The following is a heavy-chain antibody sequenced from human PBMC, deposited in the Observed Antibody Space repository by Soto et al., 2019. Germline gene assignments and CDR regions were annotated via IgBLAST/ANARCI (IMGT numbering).Heavy chain of an antibody. Sequence: GGSLRLSCAASGFTFSSYAMHWVRQAPGKGLEWVAVISYDGSNKYYADSVKGRFTISRDNSKNTLYLQMNSLSAEDTAVYYCARVGGALGGCSSTSCYSGGIHYYYGMDVWGQGTTVTVSS. D-gene: IGHD2-2*01. CDR1: GFTFSSYA. CDR3: ARVGGALGGCSSTSCYSGGIHYYYGMDV. J-gene: IGHJ6*02. CDR2: ISYDGSNK. V-gene: IGHV3-30-3*01.